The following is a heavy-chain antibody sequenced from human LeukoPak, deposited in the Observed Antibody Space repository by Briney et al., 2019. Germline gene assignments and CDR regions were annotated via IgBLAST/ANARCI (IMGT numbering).Heavy chain of an antibody. Sequence: GGSLRLSCAASGFTVSSNYMSWVRQAPGKGLEWVSIFYRGGSTYYADSVKGRFTVSRDNSKNILYLQMNSLRAEDTAVYYCARSQDGSGSYFYYFYIDVWGKGTTVTVSS. J-gene: IGHJ6*03. D-gene: IGHD3-10*01. CDR3: ARSQDGSGSYFYYFYIDV. CDR1: GFTVSSNY. V-gene: IGHV3-66*01. CDR2: FYRGGST.